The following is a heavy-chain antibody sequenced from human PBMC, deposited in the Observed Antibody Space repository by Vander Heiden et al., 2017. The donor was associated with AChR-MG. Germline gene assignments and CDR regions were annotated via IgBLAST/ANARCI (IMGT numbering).Heavy chain of an antibody. V-gene: IGHV3-30-3*01. CDR3: ARPGVLVQGAIGAFDV. J-gene: IGHJ3*01. D-gene: IGHD3-10*01. CDR2: ISYDGSDK. Sequence: QVQLVESGGGVVQPGRSLRPSCAASGFSFNSYPMHWVRQAPGKGLEWVAAISYDGSDKYDAESVKGRFTISRDNSKNTLYLQMNSLRLEDTAVYYCARPGVLVQGAIGAFDVWGQGTMVTVSS. CDR1: GFSFNSYP.